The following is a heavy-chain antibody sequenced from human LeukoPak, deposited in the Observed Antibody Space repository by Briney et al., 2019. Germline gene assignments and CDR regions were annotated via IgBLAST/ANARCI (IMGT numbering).Heavy chain of an antibody. Sequence: SETLSLTCTVSGGSISSSSYYWGWIRQPPGKGLEWIGSIYYSGSTYYTPSLKSRVTISVDTSKNQFSLKLSSVTAADTAVYYCARAPYDSSGNDAFDIWGQGTMVTVSS. J-gene: IGHJ3*02. V-gene: IGHV4-39*07. D-gene: IGHD3-22*01. CDR2: IYYSGST. CDR3: ARAPYDSSGNDAFDI. CDR1: GGSISSSSYY.